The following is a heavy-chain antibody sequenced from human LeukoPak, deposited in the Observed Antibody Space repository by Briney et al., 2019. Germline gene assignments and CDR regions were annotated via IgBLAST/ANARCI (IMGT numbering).Heavy chain of an antibody. J-gene: IGHJ5*02. CDR1: GGSFSGYY. Sequence: SETLSLTCAVYGGSFSGYYWSWIRQPPGKGMEWIGEINHSGSTNYNPSLNSRFTISVDTSKNQFSLKLSSVTAADTAVYYCARVPQRFDPWGQGTLVTVSS. CDR3: ARVPQRFDP. V-gene: IGHV4-34*01. CDR2: INHSGST. D-gene: IGHD6-13*01.